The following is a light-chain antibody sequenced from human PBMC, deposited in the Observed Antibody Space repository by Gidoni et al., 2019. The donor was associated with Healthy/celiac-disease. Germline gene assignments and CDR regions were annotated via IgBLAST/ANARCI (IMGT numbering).Light chain of an antibody. CDR3: QQYGSSPWT. J-gene: IGKJ1*01. V-gene: IGKV3-20*01. CDR1: QSVSSSY. CDR2: VAS. Sequence: EIVLTQSPGTLSVSPGERATLSCRASQSVSSSYLAWYQQKPGQAPRLLIYVASSRATGIPDRFSGSGSGTDFTLTISRLEPEDFAVYYCQQYGSSPWTFGQGTKVEIK.